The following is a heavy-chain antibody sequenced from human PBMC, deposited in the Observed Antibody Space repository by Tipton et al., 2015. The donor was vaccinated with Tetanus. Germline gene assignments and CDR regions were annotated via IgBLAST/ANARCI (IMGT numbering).Heavy chain of an antibody. V-gene: IGHV4-34*01. Sequence: WSWIRQPPGKGLEWIGEINHSGSTNYNPSLKSRVTISVDTSKNQFSLKLSSVTAADTAVYYCARVSVAFDYWGQGTLVTVSS. D-gene: IGHD6-19*01. J-gene: IGHJ4*02. CDR2: INHSGST. CDR3: ARVSVAFDY.